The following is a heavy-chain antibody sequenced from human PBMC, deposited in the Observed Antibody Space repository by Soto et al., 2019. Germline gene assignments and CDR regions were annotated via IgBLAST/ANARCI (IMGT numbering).Heavy chain of an antibody. V-gene: IGHV1-8*01. J-gene: IGHJ5*02. Sequence: QEQLVQSGAEVKKPGASVKVSCKTSGYTFTDYDINWVRQATGQELEWIGWMNPNSGETGYAQKCQGRVTMTRSASLSTAYLELSSLRSEDTAVYYCARVAVAARPRWYNWFDPWGQGTLVTVSS. CDR3: ARVAVAARPRWYNWFDP. D-gene: IGHD2-15*01. CDR1: GYTFTDYD. CDR2: MNPNSGET.